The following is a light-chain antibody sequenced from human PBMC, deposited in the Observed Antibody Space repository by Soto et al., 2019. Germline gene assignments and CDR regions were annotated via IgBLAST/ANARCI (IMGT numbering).Light chain of an antibody. Sequence: QSVLTQPPSVSGAPGQRVTISCTGSSSNIGAGYDVHWYQQLPGTAPKLLIYGNSNRPSGVPDRFSGSKSGTSASLAIIGLQAEDEADYYCQSYDSSLHVVFGGGTKVTVL. V-gene: IGLV1-40*01. CDR1: SSNIGAGYD. J-gene: IGLJ2*01. CDR3: QSYDSSLHVV. CDR2: GNS.